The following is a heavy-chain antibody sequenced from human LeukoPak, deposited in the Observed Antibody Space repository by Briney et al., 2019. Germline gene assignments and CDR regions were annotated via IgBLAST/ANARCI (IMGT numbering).Heavy chain of an antibody. D-gene: IGHD6-6*01. J-gene: IGHJ4*02. V-gene: IGHV4-4*09. CDR1: GGSISSYY. CDR3: AGHLSSSSGYYFDY. CDR2: IYTSGST. Sequence: SETLSLTCTVSGGSISSYYWSWIRQPPGKGLEWIGYIYTSGSTNYNPSLKSRVTISVDTSKNQFSLKLSSVTAADTAVYHCAGHLSSSSGYYFDYWGQGTLVTVSS.